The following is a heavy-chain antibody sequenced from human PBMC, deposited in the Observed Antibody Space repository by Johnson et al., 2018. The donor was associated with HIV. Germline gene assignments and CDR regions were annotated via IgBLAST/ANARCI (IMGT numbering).Heavy chain of an antibody. CDR3: ARESETYGMDAFDI. Sequence: VQLVESGGGLVQPGGSLRLSCAASGFTVSSNYMSWVRQAPGKGLEWVSVIYSGGSTYYADSVKGRFTISRDNSKNTLYLQMNSLRAEDTAVYYCARESETYGMDAFDIWGQGTMVTVSS. V-gene: IGHV3-66*01. J-gene: IGHJ3*02. D-gene: IGHD4-17*01. CDR2: IYSGGST. CDR1: GFTVSSNY.